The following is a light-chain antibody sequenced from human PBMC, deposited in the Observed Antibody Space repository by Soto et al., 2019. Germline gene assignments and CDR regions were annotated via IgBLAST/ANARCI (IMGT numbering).Light chain of an antibody. CDR2: DVT. V-gene: IGLV2-11*01. J-gene: IGLJ1*01. CDR1: SSDVGGSNH. Sequence: QSALTQPRSVSGSPGQSVTISCTGSSSDVGGSNHVSWYQHHPGKAPKFIIYDVTKRPSGVPDRFSGSKSGNTASLTISGLQAEDEADYYCCSYAGTYTFVFGSGTKVTVL. CDR3: CSYAGTYTFV.